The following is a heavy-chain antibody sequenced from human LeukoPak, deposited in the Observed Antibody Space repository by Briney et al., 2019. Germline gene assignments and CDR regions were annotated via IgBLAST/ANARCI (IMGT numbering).Heavy chain of an antibody. J-gene: IGHJ5*02. D-gene: IGHD6-19*01. CDR2: INTSGGST. CDR3: ARERGVAVAGEGVDP. CDR1: GYTFTRHY. V-gene: IGHV1-46*01. Sequence: ASVKVSCKASGYTFTRHYMQWVRQAPGQGLEWMGIINTSGGSTSYAQKFQGRVTVTRDTSTSTVYMELSSLRSEDTAVYYCARERGVAVAGEGVDPWGQGTLVTVSS.